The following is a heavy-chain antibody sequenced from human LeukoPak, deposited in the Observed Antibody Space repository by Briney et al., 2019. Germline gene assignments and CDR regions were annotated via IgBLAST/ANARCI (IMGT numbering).Heavy chain of an antibody. V-gene: IGHV3-23*01. Sequence: GGSLRLSCAASGFSFGSYAMSWVRQAAGKGLEWVSEICGSVSGSGDCTHYADSVKGRFTISRDNSKKTLYLQMNSLRAEDTAVYYCARLRYQLLYPYYHYYGMDVWGQGTTVTVSS. D-gene: IGHD2-2*02. CDR1: GFSFGSYA. CDR3: ARLRYQLLYPYYHYYGMDV. J-gene: IGHJ6*02. CDR2: ICGSVSGSGDCT.